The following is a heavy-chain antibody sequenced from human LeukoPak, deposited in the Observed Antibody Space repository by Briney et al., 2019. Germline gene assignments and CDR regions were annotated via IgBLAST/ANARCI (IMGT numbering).Heavy chain of an antibody. CDR3: AKPEVGATSGIDY. CDR1: GFTFSSYG. V-gene: IGHV3-30*02. CDR2: IRYDGSNK. J-gene: IGHJ4*02. Sequence: PGGSLRLSCAASGFTFSSYGMHWVRQAPGKGLEWVAFIRYDGSNKYYADSVKGRFTISRDNSKNTLYLQMNSLRAEDTAVYYCAKPEVGATSGIDYWGQGTLVTVSS. D-gene: IGHD1-26*01.